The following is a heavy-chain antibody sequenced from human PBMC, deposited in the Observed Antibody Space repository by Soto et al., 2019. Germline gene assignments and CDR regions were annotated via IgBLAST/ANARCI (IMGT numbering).Heavy chain of an antibody. J-gene: IGHJ4*02. Sequence: EVQLLESGGGLVQPGGSLRLSCAASGFTFSSYAMSWFRQAPGKGLEWVSLISGSGGGTYYADSVKGRFTISRDNAKNTLSLQMNSLRSEDKAVYYCAKHAAAAAPDYWGQGTLVTVS. D-gene: IGHD6-13*01. CDR3: AKHAAAAAPDY. CDR2: ISGSGGGT. CDR1: GFTFSSYA. V-gene: IGHV3-23*01.